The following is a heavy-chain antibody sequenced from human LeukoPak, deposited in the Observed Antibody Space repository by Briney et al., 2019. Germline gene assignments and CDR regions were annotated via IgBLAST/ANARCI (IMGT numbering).Heavy chain of an antibody. V-gene: IGHV3-33*06. CDR2: IWYDGSNK. D-gene: IGHD4-17*01. J-gene: IGHJ4*02. CDR3: VKDRTTSYFDY. CDR1: GFIFSSYG. Sequence: GGSLRLSCAASGFIFSSYGMHWVRQAPGKGLEWVAVIWYDGSNKYYADSVKGRFTISRDNSKNTLYLQMNSLRAEDTAVYYCVKDRTTSYFDYWGQGTLVTVSS.